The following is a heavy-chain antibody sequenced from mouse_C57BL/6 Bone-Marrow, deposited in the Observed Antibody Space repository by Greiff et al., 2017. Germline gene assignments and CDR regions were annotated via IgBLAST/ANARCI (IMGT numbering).Heavy chain of an antibody. Sequence: VQLQQSGAELVRPGASVTLSCKASGYTFNDYEMHWVKQTPVHGLEWIGAIDPETGGTAYNQKFKGKAILTADKSSSTAYMELRSLTSEDSAVYYCTRSIFGITSPFDYWGQRTPLTVSS. CDR3: TRSIFGITSPFDY. CDR2: IDPETGGT. CDR1: GYTFNDYE. J-gene: IGHJ2*01. D-gene: IGHD1-1*01. V-gene: IGHV1-15*01.